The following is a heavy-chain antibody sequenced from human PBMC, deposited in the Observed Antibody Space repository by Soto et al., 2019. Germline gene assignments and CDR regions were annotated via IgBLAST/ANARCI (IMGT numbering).Heavy chain of an antibody. CDR1: GYTFTTYD. Sequence: ASVKVSCKASGYTFTTYDINWVRKATGQGLEWMGWMNPNRDNTGYAQKFQGRVTMTRDTSISTAYMELSSLRSEDTAVYYCVMERCDSHRGLYDVCGKGSLDIVSA. CDR2: MNPNRDNT. CDR3: VMERCDSHRGLYDV. V-gene: IGHV1-8*01. J-gene: IGHJ4*02. D-gene: IGHD3-22*01.